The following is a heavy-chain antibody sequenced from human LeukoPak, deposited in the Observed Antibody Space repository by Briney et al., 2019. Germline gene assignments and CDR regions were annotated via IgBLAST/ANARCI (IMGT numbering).Heavy chain of an antibody. CDR2: ISSSSSYI. CDR3: ARDRPRNSGSYGQAFDI. J-gene: IGHJ3*02. V-gene: IGHV3-21*01. Sequence: GGSLRLSCAASGFTFSSYSMNWVRQAPGKGLEWVSSISSSSSYIYYADSVKGRFTISRDNAKNSLYLQMNSLRAEDTAVYYCARDRPRNSGSYGQAFDIWGQGTMVTVSS. CDR1: GFTFSSYS. D-gene: IGHD1-26*01.